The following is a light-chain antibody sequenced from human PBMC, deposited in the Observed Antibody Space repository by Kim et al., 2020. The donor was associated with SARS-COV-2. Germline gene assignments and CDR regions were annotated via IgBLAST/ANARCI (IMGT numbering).Light chain of an antibody. Sequence: EIVLTQSPGTLSLSPGERATLSCRDSQSVSSSYLAWYQQKPGQAPRLLIYGASSRATGIPDRFSGSGSGTDFTLTISRLEPEAFAVYYCQQYGSSPPYTFGQGTKLEI. CDR2: GAS. V-gene: IGKV3-20*01. CDR1: QSVSSSY. CDR3: QQYGSSPPYT. J-gene: IGKJ2*01.